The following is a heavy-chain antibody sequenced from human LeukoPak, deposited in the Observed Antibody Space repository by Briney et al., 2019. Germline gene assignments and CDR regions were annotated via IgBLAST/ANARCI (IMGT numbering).Heavy chain of an antibody. D-gene: IGHD4-17*01. J-gene: IGHJ3*02. CDR1: VGTFSNYA. V-gene: IGHV1-8*02. CDR2: MNPNSGNT. CDR3: ARPGLDPITVTGDDAFDI. Sequence: ASVKVSCKASVGTFSNYAIRWVRQAPGQGLEWMGWMNPNSGNTGYAQKFQGRVTMTRNTSISTAYMELSSLRSENTAVYYCARPGLDPITVTGDDAFDIWGQGTMVTVSS.